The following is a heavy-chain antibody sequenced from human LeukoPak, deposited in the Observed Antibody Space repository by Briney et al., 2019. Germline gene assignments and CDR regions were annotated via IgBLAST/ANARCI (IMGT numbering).Heavy chain of an antibody. J-gene: IGHJ3*02. CDR2: IYYSGST. Sequence: SETLSLTCTVSGGSISSSSYYWGWIRQPPGKGLEWIGSIYYSGSTYYNPSLKSRVTISVDTSKNQFSLKLSSVTAADTAVYYCARGGDIVVADAFDIWGQGTMVTVSS. D-gene: IGHD2-15*01. V-gene: IGHV4-39*07. CDR3: ARGGDIVVADAFDI. CDR1: GGSISSSSYY.